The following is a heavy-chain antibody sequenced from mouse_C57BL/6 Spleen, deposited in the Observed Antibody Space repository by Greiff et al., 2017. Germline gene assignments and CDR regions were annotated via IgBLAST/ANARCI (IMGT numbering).Heavy chain of an antibody. CDR1: GYSITSGYD. CDR2: ISYSGST. CDR3: AILYYDYDGYAMDY. Sequence: DVMLVESGPGMVKPSQSLSLTCTVTGYSITSGYDWHWIRHFPGNKLEWMGYISYSGSTNYNPSLKSRISITHDTSKNHFFLKLNSVTTEDTATYYCAILYYDYDGYAMDYWGQGTSVTVSS. J-gene: IGHJ4*01. V-gene: IGHV3-1*01. D-gene: IGHD2-4*01.